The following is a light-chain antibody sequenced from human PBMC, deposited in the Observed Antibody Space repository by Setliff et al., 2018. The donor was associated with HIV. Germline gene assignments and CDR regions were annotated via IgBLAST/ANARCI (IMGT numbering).Light chain of an antibody. V-gene: IGLV2-11*01. Sequence: QSALTQPASVSGSPGQSIAISCTGSSSDIGGYNYVSWYQQHSGKAPKLMIYDVSERPSGVPDRFSGSKSANTASLTISGLQAEDEADYYCCSYAGSYTFYVFGTGTKV. CDR2: DVS. CDR1: SSDIGGYNY. J-gene: IGLJ1*01. CDR3: CSYAGSYTFYV.